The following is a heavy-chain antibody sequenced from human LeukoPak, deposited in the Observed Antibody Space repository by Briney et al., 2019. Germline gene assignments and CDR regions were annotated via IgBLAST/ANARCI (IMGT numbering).Heavy chain of an antibody. D-gene: IGHD3-10*01. CDR1: GGSFSGYY. V-gene: IGHV4-34*01. J-gene: IGHJ5*02. CDR3: AGSPGCYGSGSYYNKRFDP. CDR2: INHSGST. Sequence: SETLSLTCAVYGGSFSGYYWSWIRQPPGKGLEWIGEINHSGSTNYNPSLKSRVTISVDTSKNQFSLKLSSVTAADTAVYYCAGSPGCYGSGSYYNKRFDPRGQGTLVTVSS.